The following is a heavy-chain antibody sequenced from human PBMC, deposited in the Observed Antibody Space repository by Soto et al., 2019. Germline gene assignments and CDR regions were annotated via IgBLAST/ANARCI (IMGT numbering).Heavy chain of an antibody. D-gene: IGHD3-16*01. J-gene: IGHJ4*02. CDR3: AKGGRGGGYLGVFDY. V-gene: IGHV4-59*06. CDR2: IYYSGST. Sequence: ASETLSLTCTVSGGSISSYYWSWIRQPPGKGLEWIGYIYYSGSTYYNPSLKSRVTISVDTSKNQFSLKLSSVTAADTAVYYCAKGGRGGGYLGVFDYWGQGTLVTVSS. CDR1: GGSISSYY.